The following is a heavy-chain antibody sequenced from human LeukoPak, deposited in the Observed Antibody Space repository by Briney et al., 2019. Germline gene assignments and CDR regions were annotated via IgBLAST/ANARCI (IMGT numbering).Heavy chain of an antibody. CDR3: ARDPFRRGLRSFDY. D-gene: IGHD4-17*01. V-gene: IGHV3-48*03. CDR1: GFTFSTFE. CDR2: IRSDGDTI. J-gene: IGHJ4*02. Sequence: GGSLRLSCAASGFTFSTFEMNWVRQAPGKGLEWISHIRSDGDTIYYADSVKGRFTISRDNAKNSLYLLMNSLRAEDTAVYYCARDPFRRGLRSFDYWGQGTLVTVSS.